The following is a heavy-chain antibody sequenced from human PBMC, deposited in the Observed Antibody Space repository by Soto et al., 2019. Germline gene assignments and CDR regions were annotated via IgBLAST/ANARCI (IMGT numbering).Heavy chain of an antibody. Sequence: GASVKVSCKASGYTFTSYGISWVRQAPGQGLEWMGWISAYNGNTNYAQKLQGRVTMTTDTSTSTAYMELRSLRSDDTAVYYCARDATQNSGYDSIGYYYYMDVWGKGTTVTVSS. CDR1: GYTFTSYG. J-gene: IGHJ6*03. V-gene: IGHV1-18*01. CDR2: ISAYNGNT. CDR3: ARDATQNSGYDSIGYYYYMDV. D-gene: IGHD5-12*01.